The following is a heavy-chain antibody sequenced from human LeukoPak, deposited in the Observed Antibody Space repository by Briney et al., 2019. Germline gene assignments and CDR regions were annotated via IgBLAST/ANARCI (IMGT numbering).Heavy chain of an antibody. CDR3: ARKEGYCSSTSCWKRNPNAFDI. D-gene: IGHD2-2*01. CDR1: GYTFTGYY. CDR2: INPNSGGT. V-gene: IGHV1-2*02. Sequence: GASVKVSCKASGYTFTGYYMHWVRQAPGQGLEWMGWINPNSGGTNYAQKFQGRVTMTRDTSISTAHMELSRLRSDDTAVYYCARKEGYCSSTSCWKRNPNAFDIWGQGTMVTVSS. J-gene: IGHJ3*02.